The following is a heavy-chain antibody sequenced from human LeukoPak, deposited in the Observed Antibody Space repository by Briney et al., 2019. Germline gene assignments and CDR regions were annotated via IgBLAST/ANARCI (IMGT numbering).Heavy chain of an antibody. CDR3: ARVLTSGWYRYFDY. CDR2: INPNSGGT. J-gene: IGHJ4*02. CDR1: GYTFTGYY. V-gene: IGHV1-2*02. Sequence: ASVKVSCKASGYTFTGYYMHWVRQAPGQGLAWMGWINPNSGGTNYAQKFQGRVTMTRDTSISTAYMELSRLRSDDTAVYYCARVLTSGWYRYFDYWGQGTLVTVPS. D-gene: IGHD6-19*01.